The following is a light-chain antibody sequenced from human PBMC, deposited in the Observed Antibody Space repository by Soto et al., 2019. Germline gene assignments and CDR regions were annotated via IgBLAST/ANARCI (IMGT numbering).Light chain of an antibody. CDR2: DAS. Sequence: DIQMTQSPSTLSASVGDRVTITCRASQSIRSWLAWYQQKPGKAPQLLIYDASSLKSGVPSRFSSSGSGTEFTLTISSLQPEDFATYYCQQYNTYSLWTFGQGTKVEIK. V-gene: IGKV1-5*01. CDR1: QSIRSW. J-gene: IGKJ1*01. CDR3: QQYNTYSLWT.